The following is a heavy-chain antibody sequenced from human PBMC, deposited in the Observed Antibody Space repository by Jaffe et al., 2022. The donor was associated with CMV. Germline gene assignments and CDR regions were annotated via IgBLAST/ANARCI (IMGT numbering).Heavy chain of an antibody. CDR1: GGSISSSSYY. CDR2: IYYSGST. D-gene: IGHD6-13*01. J-gene: IGHJ4*02. Sequence: QLQLQESGPGLVKPSETLSLTCTVSGGSISSSSYYWGWIRQPPGKGLEWIGSIYYSGSTYYNPSLKSRVTISVDTSKNQFSLKLSSVTAADTAVYYCARQGGYSSSWYGGIDYWGQGTLVTVSS. CDR3: ARQGGYSSSWYGGIDY. V-gene: IGHV4-39*01.